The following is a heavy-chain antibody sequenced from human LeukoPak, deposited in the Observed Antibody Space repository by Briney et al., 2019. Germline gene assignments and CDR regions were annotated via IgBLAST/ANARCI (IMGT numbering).Heavy chain of an antibody. D-gene: IGHD3-10*01. CDR1: GYSFTSYW. J-gene: IGHJ4*02. CDR2: IYPGDSDT. CDR3: ARRYYYGSGSTNPLGY. Sequence: GESLKISCKGSGYSFTSYWIGWVRQMPGKGQEWMGIIYPGDSDTRYSPSFQGQVTISADKSISTAYLQWSSLKASDTAMYYCARRYYYGSGSTNPLGYWGQGTLVTVSS. V-gene: IGHV5-51*01.